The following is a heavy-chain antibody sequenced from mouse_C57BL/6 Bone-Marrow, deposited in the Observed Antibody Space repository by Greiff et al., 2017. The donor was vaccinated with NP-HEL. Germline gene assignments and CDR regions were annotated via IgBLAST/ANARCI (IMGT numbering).Heavy chain of an antibody. V-gene: IGHV5-4*01. Sequence: EVQLVESGGGLVKPGGSLKLSCAASGFTFSSYAMSWVRQTPEKRLEWVATISDGGSYTYYPDNVKGRFTISRDTAKNNPYLQLSHLTSEDTAMYYGAKEGEGAEQLRLPPDYWGQGTTLTVSS. CDR1: GFTFSSYA. J-gene: IGHJ2*01. CDR2: ISDGGSYT. D-gene: IGHD3-2*02. CDR3: AKEGEGAEQLRLPPDY.